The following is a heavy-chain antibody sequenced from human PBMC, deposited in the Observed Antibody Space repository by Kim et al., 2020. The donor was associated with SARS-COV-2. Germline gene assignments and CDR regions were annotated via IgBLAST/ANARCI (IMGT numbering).Heavy chain of an antibody. CDR1: GFTFSSYW. J-gene: IGHJ6*02. V-gene: IGHV3-7*01. CDR2: IKQDGSEK. CDR3: ARDWRQLVGWVYYYYGMDV. D-gene: IGHD6-13*01. Sequence: GGSLRLSCAASGFTFSSYWMSWVRQAPGKGLEWVANIKQDGSEKYYVDSVKGRFTISRDNAKNSLYLQMNSLRAEDTAVYYCARDWRQLVGWVYYYYGMDVWGQGTTVTVSS.